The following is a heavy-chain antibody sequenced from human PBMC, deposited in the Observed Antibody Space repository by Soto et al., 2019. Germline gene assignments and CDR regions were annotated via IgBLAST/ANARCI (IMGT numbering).Heavy chain of an antibody. D-gene: IGHD1-26*01. V-gene: IGHV4-28*01. J-gene: IGHJ4*02. CDR1: GYSISSDNW. CDR2: IHYSGIT. CDR3: ATKDNGKYYFDL. Sequence: SETLSLTCGVSGYSISSDNWWVWIRQPPGKGLEWIGYIHYSGITYSNPSLKSRLTMSVDTSKNQFSLKLSSVTAVDTAVYYCATKDNGKYYFDLWGQGTLVT.